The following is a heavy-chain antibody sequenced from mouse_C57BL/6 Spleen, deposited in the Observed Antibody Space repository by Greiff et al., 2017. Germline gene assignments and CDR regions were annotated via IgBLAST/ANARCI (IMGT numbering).Heavy chain of an antibody. J-gene: IGHJ4*01. V-gene: IGHV1-82*01. D-gene: IGHD3-2*02. Sequence: QVQLQQSGPELVKPGASVKISCTASGYAFSSSWMNWVKQRPGKGLEWIGRIYPGDGDTNYTGKFKGKATLTADKSSSTAYMQLSSLTSEDSAVYFCARSQTAQATRGAMDYWGQGTSVTASS. CDR2: IYPGDGDT. CDR3: ARSQTAQATRGAMDY. CDR1: GYAFSSSW.